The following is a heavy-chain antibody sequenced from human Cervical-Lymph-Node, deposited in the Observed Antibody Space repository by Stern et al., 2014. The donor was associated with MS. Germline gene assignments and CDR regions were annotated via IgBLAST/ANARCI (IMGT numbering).Heavy chain of an antibody. J-gene: IGHJ2*01. V-gene: IGHV3-13*05. Sequence: EVHLVESGGGLVQPGGSLRLSCAASGFTFSSYDMHWVRQATGKGLEWVSAIGTAGDPYYPGSVKGRFTISRENAKNSLYLQMNSLRARDTAVYYCAREQSDYGDYPSYFDLWGRGTLVTVSS. CDR3: AREQSDYGDYPSYFDL. CDR1: GFTFSSYD. CDR2: IGTAGDP. D-gene: IGHD4-17*01.